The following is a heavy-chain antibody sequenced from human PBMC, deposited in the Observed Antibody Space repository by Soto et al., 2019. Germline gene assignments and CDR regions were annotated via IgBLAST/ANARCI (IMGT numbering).Heavy chain of an antibody. CDR2: IYYSGTT. CDR3: ARGRGGTYDAFDI. Sequence: QVQLRESGPRLVKPSETLSLTCTVSGDSMSPYFWSWIRQSPGKGLEWIGYIYYSGTTNYNPSFKSRVTTLLDTSKNQFSLKLVSLTAADTAFYYCARGRGGTYDAFDIWGPGALVTVSS. CDR1: GDSMSPYF. V-gene: IGHV4-59*01. J-gene: IGHJ3*02. D-gene: IGHD1-26*01.